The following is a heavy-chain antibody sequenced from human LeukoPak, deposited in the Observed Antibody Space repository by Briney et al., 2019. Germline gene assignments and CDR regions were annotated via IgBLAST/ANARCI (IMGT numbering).Heavy chain of an antibody. CDR3: AGRITGTTPLDY. CDR1: GGSISSYY. CDR2: IYTSGST. Sequence: SETLSLTCTVSGGSISSYYWSWIRQPPGKGLEWIGYIYTSGSTNYNPSLKSRVTISVDTSKNQFSLKLSSVTAADTAVYYCAGRITGTTPLDYWGQGTLVTASS. J-gene: IGHJ4*02. V-gene: IGHV4-4*08. D-gene: IGHD1-7*01.